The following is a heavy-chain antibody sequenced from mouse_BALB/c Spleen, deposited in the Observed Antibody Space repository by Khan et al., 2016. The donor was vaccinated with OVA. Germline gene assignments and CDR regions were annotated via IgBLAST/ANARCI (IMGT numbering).Heavy chain of an antibody. J-gene: IGHJ3*01. Sequence: VQLKQSGAELVRPGALVKLSCKASGFNIKDYYIHWVKQRPEQGLEWIGWIDPENGNTIYDPKFQGKANITADPSSNTAYLQFSSLTSEDTAVYYCARAGYSPWFAYWGQGTLVTVSA. CDR1: GFNIKDYY. D-gene: IGHD2-3*01. CDR3: ARAGYSPWFAY. CDR2: IDPENGNT. V-gene: IGHV14-1*02.